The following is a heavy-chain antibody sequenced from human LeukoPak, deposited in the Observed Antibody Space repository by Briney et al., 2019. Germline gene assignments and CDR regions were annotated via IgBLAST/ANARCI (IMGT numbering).Heavy chain of an antibody. D-gene: IGHD3-10*01. J-gene: IGHJ4*02. V-gene: IGHV3-43*02. CDR1: GFTFSSYG. CDR2: ISWDGGST. CDR3: AKSLWFGDRTGIDY. Sequence: GGSLRLSCAASGFTFSSYGMHWVRQAPGKGLEWVSLISWDGGSTYYADSVKGRFTISRDNSKNSLYLQMNSLRTEDTALYYCAKSLWFGDRTGIDYWGQGTLVTVSS.